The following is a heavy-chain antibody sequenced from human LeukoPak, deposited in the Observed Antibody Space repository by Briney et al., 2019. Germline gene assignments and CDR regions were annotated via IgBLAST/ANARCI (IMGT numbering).Heavy chain of an antibody. CDR2: INPSGGST. J-gene: IGHJ1*01. V-gene: IGHV1-46*01. Sequence: ASVKVSCKASGYTFASYYMHWVRLAPGQGLEWMGIINPSGGSTSYAQKFQGRVTMTRDMSTSTVYMELSSLRSEDTAVYYCAKQYSSDWNGLAEYFQHWGQGTLLTVSS. CDR3: AKQYSSDWNGLAEYFQH. D-gene: IGHD6-19*01. CDR1: GYTFASYY.